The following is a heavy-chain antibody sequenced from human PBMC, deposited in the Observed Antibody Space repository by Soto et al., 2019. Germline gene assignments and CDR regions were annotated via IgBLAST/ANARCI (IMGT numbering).Heavy chain of an antibody. D-gene: IGHD6-13*01. CDR2: IDPSDSYT. CDR3: ARQGIAEAGTGPAYYYGMDV. V-gene: IGHV5-10-1*01. J-gene: IGHJ6*02. Sequence: PGESLKISCKGSGYSFTSYWISWVRQMPGKGLEWLGRIDPSDSYTNYSPSFQGHVTISADKSISTAYLQWSSLKASDTAMYYCARQGIAEAGTGPAYYYGMDVWGQGTTVTVSS. CDR1: GYSFTSYW.